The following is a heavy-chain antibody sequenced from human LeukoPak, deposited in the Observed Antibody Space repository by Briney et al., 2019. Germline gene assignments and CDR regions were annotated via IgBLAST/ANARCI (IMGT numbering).Heavy chain of an antibody. Sequence: GGSLRLSCAASGFTFRTYGMHWVRQAPGKGLEWVAIIWYDGSTKYYAESVKGRSTISRDNSKNTLYLQMNSLRAEDTAVYYCAREFGYYGSGSLYFDYWGQGTLVTVSS. V-gene: IGHV3-33*01. D-gene: IGHD3-10*01. CDR3: AREFGYYGSGSLYFDY. CDR2: IWYDGSTK. J-gene: IGHJ4*02. CDR1: GFTFRTYG.